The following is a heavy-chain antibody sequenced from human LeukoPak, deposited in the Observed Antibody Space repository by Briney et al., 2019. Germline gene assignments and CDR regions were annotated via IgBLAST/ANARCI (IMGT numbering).Heavy chain of an antibody. V-gene: IGHV3-7*01. J-gene: IGHJ6*03. D-gene: IGHD2-21*02. CDR3: ARAYCGGDCYSYYYYYMDV. CDR1: GLTFSIHW. CDR2: INQDGSDK. Sequence: GGSLRLSCAASGLTFSIHWMNWVRQAPGKGLECVANINQDGSDKYYVDSVKGRFTISRDNTKNSLYLQMNSLRAEDTALYYCARAYCGGDCYSYYYYYMDVWGKGTTVTVSS.